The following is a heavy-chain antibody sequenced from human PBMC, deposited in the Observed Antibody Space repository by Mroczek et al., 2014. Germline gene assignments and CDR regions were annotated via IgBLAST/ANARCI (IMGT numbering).Heavy chain of an antibody. CDR1: GFTFSSYG. Sequence: QVQLVQSGGGVVQPGRSLRLSCAASGFTFSSYGMHWVRQAPGKGLEWVAVISYDGSNKYYADSVKGRFTTSRDNSKNTLYLQMNSLRAEDTAVYYCAKDPCSGGSCYLAKWGQGTLVTVS. CDR2: ISYDGSNK. J-gene: IGHJ4*02. CDR3: AKDPCSGGSCYLAK. V-gene: IGHV3-30*18. D-gene: IGHD2-15*01.